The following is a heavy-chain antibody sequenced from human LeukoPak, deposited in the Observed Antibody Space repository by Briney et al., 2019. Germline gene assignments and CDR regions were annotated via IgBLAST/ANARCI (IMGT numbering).Heavy chain of an antibody. CDR2: ISYDGSNK. CDR3: GKDHSVGDCGGDYFDY. CDR1: GFTFSSYG. V-gene: IGHV3-30*18. D-gene: IGHD2-21*02. Sequence: GGSLRLSCAASGFTFSSYGMHWVRQAPGKGLEWVAVISYDGSNKYYADSVKGRFTISRDNSKNTLYLQMSSLRAEDTTVYYCGKDHSVGDCGGDYFDYWGQGTLVTVSS. J-gene: IGHJ4*02.